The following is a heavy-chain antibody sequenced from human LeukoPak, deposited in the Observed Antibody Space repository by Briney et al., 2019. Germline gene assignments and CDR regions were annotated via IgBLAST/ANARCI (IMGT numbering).Heavy chain of an antibody. CDR1: GGSISNNY. D-gene: IGHD5-24*01. CDR3: LRWGPMAAEY. Sequence: PSETLSLTCTVSGGSISNNYWSWIRQPPGKGLEWIGYIHYSGTTNYNPSLKSRVTISVDTSKNQFSLRLSSVTAADTAVYYCLRWGPMAAEYWGQGTLVTVSS. V-gene: IGHV4-59*01. CDR2: IHYSGTT. J-gene: IGHJ4*02.